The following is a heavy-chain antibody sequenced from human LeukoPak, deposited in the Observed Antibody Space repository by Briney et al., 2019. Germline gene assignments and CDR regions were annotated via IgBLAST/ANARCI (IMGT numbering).Heavy chain of an antibody. J-gene: IGHJ4*02. V-gene: IGHV3-7*01. CDR1: GFIFNSNW. Sequence: GGSLRLSCAASGFIFNSNWMSWVRQAPGKGLEWVANIKEDGSVKNYVDSVKGRFTISRDNAKDSLYLQMNSLRAEDTAVYYCAKGGAHRNWGQGILVTVSS. CDR2: IKEDGSVK. CDR3: AKGGAHRN.